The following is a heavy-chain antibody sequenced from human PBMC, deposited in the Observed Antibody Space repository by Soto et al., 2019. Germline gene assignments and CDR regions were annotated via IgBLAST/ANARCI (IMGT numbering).Heavy chain of an antibody. V-gene: IGHV3-33*01. Sequence: QVQLVESGGGVVQPGRSLRLSCAASGFTFSSYGMHWVRQAPGKGLEWVAVIWYDGSNKYYADSVKGRFTISRDNSKNTLYLQINSLRAEDTAVYYCPRDEGWFPGMGVWGQGTTVTVSS. CDR2: IWYDGSNK. D-gene: IGHD6-19*01. CDR1: GFTFSSYG. J-gene: IGHJ6*02. CDR3: PRDEGWFPGMGV.